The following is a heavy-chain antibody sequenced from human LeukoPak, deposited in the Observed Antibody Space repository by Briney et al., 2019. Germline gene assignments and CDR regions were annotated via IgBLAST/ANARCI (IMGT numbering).Heavy chain of an antibody. CDR1: GGSISSGDYY. Sequence: SETLSLSCTVSGGSISSGDYYWSWICQPPGKGLEWIGYIYYSGSTYYNPSLKSRVTISVDTSKNQFSLKLSSVTAADTAVYYCARDYIRQASRYYYYGMDVWGQGTTVTVSS. V-gene: IGHV4-30-4*01. D-gene: IGHD3-3*02. J-gene: IGHJ6*02. CDR2: IYYSGST. CDR3: ARDYIRQASRYYYYGMDV.